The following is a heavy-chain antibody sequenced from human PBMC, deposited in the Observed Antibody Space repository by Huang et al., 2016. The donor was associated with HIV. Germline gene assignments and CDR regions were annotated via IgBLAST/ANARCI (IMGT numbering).Heavy chain of an antibody. J-gene: IGHJ4*02. V-gene: IGHV1-18*04. Sequence: QVQLMQSGPEVKKPGASMRVSCKASGYRFTTYGLNWDRQAPGHGLEWMGWVSPYNTKTEYAEKFQGRVTLSRDTSATTAYMELRSLRSDDTAMYYCATDYYANFDHWGQGTLVTISS. CDR3: ATDYYANFDH. CDR2: VSPYNTKT. CDR1: GYRFTTYG. D-gene: IGHD2-2*01.